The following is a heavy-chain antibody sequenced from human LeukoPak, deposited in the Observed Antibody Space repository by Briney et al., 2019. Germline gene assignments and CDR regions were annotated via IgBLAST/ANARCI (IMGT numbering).Heavy chain of an antibody. V-gene: IGHV3-69-1*01. D-gene: IGHD2-15*01. CDR1: GFTFSNYD. Sequence: PGGSLRLSCATSGFTFSNYDMNWVRQAPGKGLEWVSSINIRNYIYYADSVEGRFTISRDNAKNSLYLQMNSLRAEDTAVYYCAREGGYCSGGSCRWFDSWGQGSLVTVSS. J-gene: IGHJ5*01. CDR2: INIRNYI. CDR3: AREGGYCSGGSCRWFDS.